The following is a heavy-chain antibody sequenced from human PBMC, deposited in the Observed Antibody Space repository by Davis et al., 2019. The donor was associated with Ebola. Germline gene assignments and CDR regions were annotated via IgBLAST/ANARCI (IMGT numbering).Heavy chain of an antibody. D-gene: IGHD6-19*01. CDR2: IGWNSYDI. V-gene: IGHV3-9*01. CDR3: AKDGQWLVRRGMDV. CDR1: GFRFDDYA. Sequence: GGSLRLSCAASGFRFDDYAMHWVRQVPGKGLEFVSGIGWNSYDIAYADSVRGRFTISRDNSKNTLYLQMNSLRAEDTAVYYCAKDGQWLVRRGMDVWGQGTTVTVSS. J-gene: IGHJ6*02.